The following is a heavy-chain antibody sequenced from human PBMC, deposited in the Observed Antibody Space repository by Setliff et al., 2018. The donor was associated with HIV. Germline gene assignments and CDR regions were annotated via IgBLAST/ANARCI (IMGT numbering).Heavy chain of an antibody. CDR1: GYSFIGHY. CDR3: ARGSTTTNYYYNYMDV. Sequence: ASVKVSCKASGYSFIGHYMHWVRQAPGQGLEWMGRINPNSGDTNYEQKFKGRVTMTRDTSISTAYMELSRLTSDDTAVYYCARGSTTTNYYYNYMDVWGKGTTVTVSS. V-gene: IGHV1-2*06. D-gene: IGHD5-12*01. CDR2: INPNSGDT. J-gene: IGHJ6*03.